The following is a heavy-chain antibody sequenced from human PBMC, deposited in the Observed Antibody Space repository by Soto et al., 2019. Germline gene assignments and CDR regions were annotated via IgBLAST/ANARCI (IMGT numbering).Heavy chain of an antibody. V-gene: IGHV4-59*13. CDR2: IYYSGST. CDR3: ARGAIAAQAFDS. Sequence: KPSETLSLTCTVSGDSISSYYWSWIRQPPGRELEWIGYIYYSGSTNYNPSLKSRVTISADTSKNQFSLKLSSVTAADTAVYYCARGAIAAQAFDSWGQGTLVTVSS. D-gene: IGHD6-13*01. CDR1: GDSISSYY. J-gene: IGHJ4*02.